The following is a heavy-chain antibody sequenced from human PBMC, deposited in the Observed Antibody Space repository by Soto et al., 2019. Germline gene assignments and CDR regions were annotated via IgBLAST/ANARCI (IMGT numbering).Heavy chain of an antibody. V-gene: IGHV4-39*01. CDR2: IYYSGST. D-gene: IGHD5-12*01. CDR1: GGSISSGSYY. J-gene: IGHJ4*02. CDR3: ARHGPFEATSFDY. Sequence: PSETLSLTCTVAGGSISSGSYYWGWIRQPPGKGLEWIGSIYYSGSTYYNPSLKSRVTISVDTSKNQFSLKLSSVTAADTAVYYCARHGPFEATSFDYWGQGTLVTVSS.